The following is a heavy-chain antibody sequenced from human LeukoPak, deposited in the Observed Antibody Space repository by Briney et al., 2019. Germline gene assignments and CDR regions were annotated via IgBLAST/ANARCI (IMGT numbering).Heavy chain of an antibody. J-gene: IGHJ4*02. Sequence: GGSLRLSCAASAFSLNTYNMNWVRQAPGKGLEWVSSISYTGTYIYYADSVKGRFTISRDNAQNSLYLQMNSLRVEDTAVYYCVRDRGSYRPIDYWGQGTLVTVSS. CDR1: AFSLNTYN. V-gene: IGHV3-21*04. CDR2: ISYTGTYI. CDR3: VRDRGSYRPIDY. D-gene: IGHD1-26*01.